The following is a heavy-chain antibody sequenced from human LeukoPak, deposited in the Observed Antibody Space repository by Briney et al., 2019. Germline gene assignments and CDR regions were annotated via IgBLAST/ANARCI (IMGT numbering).Heavy chain of an antibody. CDR3: AKGYPTSLDY. D-gene: IGHD1-26*01. J-gene: IGHJ4*02. CDR2: ISGSGDST. CDR1: GFIFSTYA. V-gene: IGHV3-23*01. Sequence: GGSLRLSCAASGFIFSTYAMSWVRQAPGKGLEWVSGISGSGDSTYYADSVKGRFTTSRDNSKNTLYLQMNGLRAEDTAVYYCAKGYPTSLDYWGQGTLVTVSS.